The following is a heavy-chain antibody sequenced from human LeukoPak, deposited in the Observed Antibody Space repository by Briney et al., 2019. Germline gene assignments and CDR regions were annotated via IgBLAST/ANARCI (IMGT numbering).Heavy chain of an antibody. J-gene: IGHJ4*02. V-gene: IGHV3-9*01. CDR1: GFTFDDYA. CDR3: AREGGITMIVVAYMRGYYFDY. CDR2: ISWNSGSI. D-gene: IGHD3-22*01. Sequence: HAGGSLRLSCAASGFTFDDYAMHWVRQAPGKGLEWVSGISWNSGSIGYADSVKGRFTISRDNSKNTLYLQMNSLRAEDTAVYYCAREGGITMIVVAYMRGYYFDYWGQGTLVTVSS.